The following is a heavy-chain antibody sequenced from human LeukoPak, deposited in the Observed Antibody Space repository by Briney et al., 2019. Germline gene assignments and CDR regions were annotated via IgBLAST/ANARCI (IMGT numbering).Heavy chain of an antibody. V-gene: IGHV1-8*01. CDR2: MNPNSGNT. CDR1: GYTFTSYD. J-gene: IGHJ5*02. CDR3: ARVSRYERWFDP. Sequence: ASVKVSCKASGYTFTSYDINWVRQATGQGLEWMGWMNPNSGNTGYAQKFQGRVTMTRNTSISTAYMELSSLRSEDTAVYYCARVSRYERWFDPWGQGTLVTVSS. D-gene: IGHD3-9*01.